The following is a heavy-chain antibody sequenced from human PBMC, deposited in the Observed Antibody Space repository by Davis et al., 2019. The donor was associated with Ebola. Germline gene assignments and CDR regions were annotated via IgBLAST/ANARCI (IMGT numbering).Heavy chain of an antibody. CDR2: ISSDETYK. Sequence: AESLTPSCPPSGLTFNNYGMHWVRQAPGKGLEWVAVISSDETYKYYLDSVKGRLTLSRDNSNNMLYLQTNSLIAEDTAVYYCAESLYNSGPTHYYYYYGMDVWGQGTTVTVSS. D-gene: IGHD6-19*01. J-gene: IGHJ6*02. CDR1: GLTFNNYG. CDR3: AESLYNSGPTHYYYYYGMDV. V-gene: IGHV3-33*01.